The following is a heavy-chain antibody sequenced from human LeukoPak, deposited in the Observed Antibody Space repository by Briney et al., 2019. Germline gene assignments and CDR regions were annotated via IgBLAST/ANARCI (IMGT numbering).Heavy chain of an antibody. D-gene: IGHD2-2*01. Sequence: PGGSLRLSCAASGFTFSSYGMHWVRQAPGKGLEWVAVISYDGSNKYYADSVKGRFTISRDNSKNTLYLQMNSLRAEDTAVYYCAREEGYQLLQFNYGMDVWGQGTTVTVSS. J-gene: IGHJ6*02. V-gene: IGHV3-30*03. CDR1: GFTFSSYG. CDR3: AREEGYQLLQFNYGMDV. CDR2: ISYDGSNK.